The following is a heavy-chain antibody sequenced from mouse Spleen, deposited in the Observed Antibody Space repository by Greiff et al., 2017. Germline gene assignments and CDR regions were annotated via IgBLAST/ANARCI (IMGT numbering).Heavy chain of an antibody. D-gene: IGHD2-3*01. Sequence: EVQLQESGGGLVKLGGSLKLSCAASGFTFSSYAMSWVRQTPEKRLEWVATISSGGGNTYYPDSVKGRFTISRDNAKNTLYLQMSSLKSEDTAMYYCARRGGWVFDYWGQGTTLTVSS. J-gene: IGHJ2*01. CDR1: GFTFSSYA. V-gene: IGHV5-9-3*01. CDR2: ISSGGGNT. CDR3: ARRGGWVFDY.